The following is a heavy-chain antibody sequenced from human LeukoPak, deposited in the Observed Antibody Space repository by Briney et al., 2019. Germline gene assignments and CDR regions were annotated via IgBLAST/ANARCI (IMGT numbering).Heavy chain of an antibody. CDR2: ISYDGSNK. V-gene: IGHV3-30*18. J-gene: IGHJ4*02. CDR1: GFTFSNYG. D-gene: IGHD4-17*01. Sequence: GRSLRLSCAASGFTFSNYGMHWVRQAPGKGLEWVALISYDGSNKYYADSVKGRFTISRDNSKNTLYLQMNSLGAEDTALYYCAKGNGDYRLGSVSADYWGQGTLVTVSS. CDR3: AKGNGDYRLGSVSADY.